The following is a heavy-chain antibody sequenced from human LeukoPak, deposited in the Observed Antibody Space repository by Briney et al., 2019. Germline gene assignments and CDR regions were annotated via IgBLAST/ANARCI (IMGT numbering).Heavy chain of an antibody. D-gene: IGHD1-26*01. CDR3: ANLELLGVFDY. V-gene: IGHV3-48*03. J-gene: IGHJ4*02. Sequence: GGSLRLSCAASGFTFSNYQINWVRQAPGKGLEWVSYISSSGRTIYYADSVKGRFTISRDNAKNSLYLQMNSLRAEDTAVYYCANLELLGVFDYWGQGTLVTVSS. CDR1: GFTFSNYQ. CDR2: ISSSGRTI.